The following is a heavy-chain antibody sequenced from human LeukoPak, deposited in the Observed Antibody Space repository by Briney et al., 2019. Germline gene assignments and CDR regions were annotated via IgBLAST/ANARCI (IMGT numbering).Heavy chain of an antibody. CDR2: IYPGDSDT. D-gene: IGHD4-23*01. V-gene: IGHV5-51*03. CDR3: AVLDTVATRAHALAI. Sequence: KPGESLKISCKGSGYNVMRKLIVCVRQMPGRGLEWMGVIYPGDSDTRYSPSFQGQVTISADESVSTAYLQSSSLKASDTAIHYCAVLDTVATRAHALAIWGRGTMVTVSS. CDR1: GYNVMRKL. J-gene: IGHJ3*02.